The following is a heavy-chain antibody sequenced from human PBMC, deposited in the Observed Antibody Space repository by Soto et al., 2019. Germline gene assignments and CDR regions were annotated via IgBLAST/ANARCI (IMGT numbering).Heavy chain of an antibody. Sequence: TLSLTCTVSGGSISSGGYYWSWIRQHPGKGLEWIGYICYSGITYYNPSLQSRVTISVETSKNQFSLKLSSVPAADTAVYYCARRAYSSASWYYFDYWGQGTLVTVSS. CDR2: ICYSGIT. CDR1: GGSISSGGYY. J-gene: IGHJ4*02. V-gene: IGHV4-31*03. CDR3: ARRAYSSASWYYFDY. D-gene: IGHD6-6*01.